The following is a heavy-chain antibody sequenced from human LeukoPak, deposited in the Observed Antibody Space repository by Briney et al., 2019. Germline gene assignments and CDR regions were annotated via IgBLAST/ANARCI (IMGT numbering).Heavy chain of an antibody. J-gene: IGHJ6*02. CDR1: GFTFSSYW. CDR3: ARGNYYGMDV. V-gene: IGHV3-74*01. CDR2: INSDGTTT. Sequence: PGGSLKLSCAASGFTFSSYWMHWVRQAPGKGLLWVSRINSDGTTTYYADSVKGRFTISRDNAENTLYLQVNSLRAEDTAVYYCARGNYYGMDVWGQGTTVTVSS.